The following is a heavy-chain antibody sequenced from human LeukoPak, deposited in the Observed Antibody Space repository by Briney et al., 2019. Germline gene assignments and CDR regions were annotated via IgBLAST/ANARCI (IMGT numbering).Heavy chain of an antibody. CDR3: ARDYYGSGDC. CDR1: GFTFSSYW. D-gene: IGHD3-10*01. V-gene: IGHV3-7*01. J-gene: IGHJ4*02. Sequence: GGSLRLSCAASGFTFSSYWINWVRQSPGKGLECVANINQDGSETYYLDSVKGRFTISRGNAKSSLYLQMNSLTAEDTAVYYCARDYYGSGDCWGQGTLVTVSS. CDR2: INQDGSET.